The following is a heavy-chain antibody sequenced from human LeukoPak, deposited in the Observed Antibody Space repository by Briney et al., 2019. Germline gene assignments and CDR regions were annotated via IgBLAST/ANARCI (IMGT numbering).Heavy chain of an antibody. J-gene: IGHJ4*02. CDR2: IYTGGST. CDR3: AAKGNGYTGIYVFAQ. V-gene: IGHV3-53*01. D-gene: IGHD1-26*01. Sequence: GGSLRLSCAASGFTVSSDYMSWVRQAPGKGLEWVSVIYTGGSTFCADSVKGRFTISRDNSKNTLYLQMNSLRAEDTAVYYCAAKGNGYTGIYVFAQWGQGTLVTVSP. CDR1: GFTVSSDY.